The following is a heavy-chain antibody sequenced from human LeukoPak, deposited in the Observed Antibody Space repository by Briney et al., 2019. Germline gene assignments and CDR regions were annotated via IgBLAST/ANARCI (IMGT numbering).Heavy chain of an antibody. V-gene: IGHV3-53*01. J-gene: IGHJ4*02. CDR3: VRSGYSNGWYRN. Sequence: GGSLRLSCAASDFSTNTNYMNWVRQPPGKGLEWVSVILTSGTTYYADSVAGRFTISRDDSKNTLYLQMNSLTADDTAVYYCVRSGYSNGWYRNWGQGTLVIVTS. CDR1: DFSTNTNY. CDR2: ILTSGTT. D-gene: IGHD6-19*01.